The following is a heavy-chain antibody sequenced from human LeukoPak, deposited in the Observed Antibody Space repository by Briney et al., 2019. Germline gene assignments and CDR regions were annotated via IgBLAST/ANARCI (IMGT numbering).Heavy chain of an antibody. J-gene: IGHJ6*02. CDR1: GYSFTSYW. CDR3: ARLDCSGGSCYQPYYYYGMDV. D-gene: IGHD2-15*01. CDR2: IYPGDSDT. Sequence: GESLKISCKGSGYSFTSYWIGWVRQMPGKGLEWMGIIYPGDSDTRYSLSFQGQVTISADKSISTAYLQWSSLKASDTAMYYCARLDCSGGSCYQPYYYYGMDVWGQGTTVTVSS. V-gene: IGHV5-51*01.